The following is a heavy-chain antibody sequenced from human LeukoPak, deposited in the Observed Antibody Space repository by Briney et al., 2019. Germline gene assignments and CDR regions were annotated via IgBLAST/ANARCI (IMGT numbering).Heavy chain of an antibody. CDR2: ISAYNGNT. CDR3: ARLPYNWNGWQWYFDL. D-gene: IGHD1-20*01. CDR1: GYTFTSYG. J-gene: IGHJ2*01. V-gene: IGHV1-18*01. Sequence: ASVKVSCKASGYTFTSYGISWVRQAPGQGLEWMGWISAYNGNTNYAQKLQGRVTMTTDTSTSTAYMELRSLRSDDTAVYYCARLPYNWNGWQWYFDLWGRGTLVTVSS.